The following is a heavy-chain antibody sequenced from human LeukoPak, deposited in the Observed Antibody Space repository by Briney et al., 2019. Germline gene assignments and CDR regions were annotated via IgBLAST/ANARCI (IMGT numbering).Heavy chain of an antibody. CDR3: ASQVPGGSHLDY. Sequence: GGSLRLSCAASGFTFSSYSMNWVRQAPGKGLEWVSSISSSSSYIYYADSVKGRFTISRDNAKNSLYLQMNSLRAEDTAVYYCASQVPGGSHLDYWGQGTLVTVSS. CDR2: ISSSSSYI. J-gene: IGHJ4*02. CDR1: GFTFSSYS. D-gene: IGHD1-26*01. V-gene: IGHV3-21*01.